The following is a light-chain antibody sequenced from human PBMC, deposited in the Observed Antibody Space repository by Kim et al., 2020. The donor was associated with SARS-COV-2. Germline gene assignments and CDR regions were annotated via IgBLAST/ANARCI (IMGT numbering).Light chain of an antibody. CDR2: DAS. CDR1: QSISNY. CDR3: HQRSSWPPYN. V-gene: IGKV3-11*01. J-gene: IGKJ2*01. Sequence: LSPGERATSACRASQSISNYLAWYQQKPGQAPRLLIYDASKRATGISARFSGSGSGTHFTLTISSLESEDFAVYYCHQRSSWPPYNFGQGTKLEIK.